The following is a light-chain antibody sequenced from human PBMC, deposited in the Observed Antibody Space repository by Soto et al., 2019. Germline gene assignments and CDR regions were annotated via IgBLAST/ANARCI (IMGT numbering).Light chain of an antibody. J-gene: IGKJ1*01. CDR2: GAS. CDR1: QNVSSKY. V-gene: IGKV3-20*01. Sequence: EIVLTQSPGTLSLSPGERATLSCRASQNVSSKYLVWYQQKAGQAPSLLIYGASSRATGIPDRFSGSGSGTDFILTIRRLEPDDFAVYYCQYYGSFWTFGQWTKVEIK. CDR3: QYYGSFWT.